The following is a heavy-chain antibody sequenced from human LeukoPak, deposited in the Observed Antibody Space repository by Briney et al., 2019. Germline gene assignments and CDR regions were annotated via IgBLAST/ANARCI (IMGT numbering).Heavy chain of an antibody. CDR2: IQYSGCT. CDR3: AGGLRYFAA. CDR1: GGSINTYY. J-gene: IGHJ5*02. Sequence: SDTLSLTCTVSGGSINTYYWSWIRQPPGKGLEWIGYIQYSGCTNHNPSLKSRVTISLDTSKNQFSLGLRSVTAADTAVYYCAGGLRYFAAWGQGTLVTVSS. D-gene: IGHD3-9*01. V-gene: IGHV4-59*01.